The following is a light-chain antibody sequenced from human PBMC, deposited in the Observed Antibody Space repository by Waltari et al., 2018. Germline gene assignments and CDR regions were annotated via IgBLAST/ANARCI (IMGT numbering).Light chain of an antibody. CDR3: VQARQTPPYP. V-gene: IGKV2-28*01. Sequence: DIVMPQSPLSLPVTPGDPASISCRSRQSLLPSNGYNNLDWYLQKPGQSPQLLIYFGSNRASGVADRFSGSGSDSDVTLEFSSVDGENVVVDYGVQARQTPPYPLGPATKVEIK. CDR2: FGS. CDR1: QSLLPSNGYNN. J-gene: IGKJ2*01.